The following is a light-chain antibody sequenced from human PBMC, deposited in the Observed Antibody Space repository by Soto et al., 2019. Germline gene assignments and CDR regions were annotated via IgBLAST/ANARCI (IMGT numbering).Light chain of an antibody. Sequence: DIQMTQSPSSLSASVGDRVTITCQASQDTTNYLNWYQQKAGEAPKVLIFGASSLQTGVPSKFSGSGYGTDFTLIINNLHPDDFATYYCQQTHAVPLTFGQGTRLEIK. CDR3: QQTHAVPLT. V-gene: IGKV1-39*01. CDR1: QDTTNY. CDR2: GAS. J-gene: IGKJ5*01.